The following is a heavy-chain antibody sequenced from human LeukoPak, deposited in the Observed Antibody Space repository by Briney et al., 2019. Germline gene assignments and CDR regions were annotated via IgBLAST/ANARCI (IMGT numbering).Heavy chain of an antibody. CDR2: INPSGGST. CDR3: AKATWYGGNPSGAFDM. J-gene: IGHJ3*02. V-gene: IGHV1-46*01. D-gene: IGHD4/OR15-4a*01. CDR1: GYTFTNYY. Sequence: ASVKVPCKASGYTFTNYYIHWVRQAPGQGLEWMGIINPSGGSTDYAQKFQGRVTMTRDTSTSTVYMELSSLRSEDTAVYYCAKATWYGGNPSGAFDMWGQGTMVTVSS.